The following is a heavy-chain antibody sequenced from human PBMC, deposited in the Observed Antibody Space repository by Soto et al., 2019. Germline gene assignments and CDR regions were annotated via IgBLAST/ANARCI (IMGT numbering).Heavy chain of an antibody. J-gene: IGHJ4*02. CDR3: ARRYGDYVPLDY. CDR2: INPNDGET. D-gene: IGHD4-17*01. Sequence: ASVKVSCKASGYSFTGNSMHWVRQAPGQGLEWMGWINPNDGETIYAQKFQGRVTMTEDTSTSTVYMELSSLRSEDTAVYYCARRYGDYVPLDYWGQGTLVTVSS. CDR1: GYSFTGNS. V-gene: IGHV1-2*02.